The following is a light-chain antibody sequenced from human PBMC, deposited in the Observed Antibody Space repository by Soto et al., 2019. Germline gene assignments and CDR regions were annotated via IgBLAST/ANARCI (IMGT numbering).Light chain of an antibody. CDR3: QQSYSTPFT. J-gene: IGKJ3*01. V-gene: IGKV1-39*01. CDR1: QSISSY. CDR2: AAS. Sequence: DIQMTQSPSSLSASVGDRVTITCRASQSISSYLNWYQQKPGKAPKLLIYAASSLQSGVPSRFSGSGSGTDFTLTISRLQPEDFATYYCQQSYSTPFTFGPGNKVDIK.